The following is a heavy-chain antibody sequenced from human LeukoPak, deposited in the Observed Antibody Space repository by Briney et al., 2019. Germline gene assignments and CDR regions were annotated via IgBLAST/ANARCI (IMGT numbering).Heavy chain of an antibody. CDR3: AKPDTETDIVVVVAAPPPFDY. D-gene: IGHD2-15*01. Sequence: GGSLRLSCAASGFNFNSAAMTWVRQVAGKGLEWVSLIGSIGGSTYYADSVKGRFTISRDNSKNTLYLQMNSLRAEDTAVYYCAKPDTETDIVVVVAAPPPFDYWGQGTLVTVSS. CDR1: GFNFNSAA. CDR2: IGSIGGST. V-gene: IGHV3-23*01. J-gene: IGHJ4*02.